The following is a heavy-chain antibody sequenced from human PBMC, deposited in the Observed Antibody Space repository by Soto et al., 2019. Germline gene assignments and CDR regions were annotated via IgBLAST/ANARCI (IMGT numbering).Heavy chain of an antibody. J-gene: IGHJ4*02. D-gene: IGHD1-26*01. CDR3: ARLQMLGVTTGGHFDY. CDR1: GFTFSSYW. V-gene: IGHV3-7*01. CDR2: IKQDGSEK. Sequence: GSLRLSCAASGFTFSSYWMSWVRQAPGKGLEWVANIKQDGSEKYYVDSVTGRFTISRDNTKNSLYLHMDSLRAGDTAVYYCARLQMLGVTTGGHFDYWGQGTLVTVSS.